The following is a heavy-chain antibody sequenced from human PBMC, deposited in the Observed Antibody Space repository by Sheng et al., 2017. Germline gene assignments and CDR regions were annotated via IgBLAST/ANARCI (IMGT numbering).Heavy chain of an antibody. D-gene: IGHD2-2*01. Sequence: QVQLVQSGAEVKKPGSSVKVSCKASGGTFSSYAISWVRQAPGQGLEWMGGIIPIFGTANYAQKFQGRVTITADESTSTAYMELSSLRSEDTAVYYCARDGHCSSTSCYGVDPWGQGTLVTVSS. CDR1: GGTFSSYA. J-gene: IGHJ5*02. CDR3: ARDGHCSSTSCYGVDP. V-gene: IGHV1-69*01. CDR2: IIPIFGTA.